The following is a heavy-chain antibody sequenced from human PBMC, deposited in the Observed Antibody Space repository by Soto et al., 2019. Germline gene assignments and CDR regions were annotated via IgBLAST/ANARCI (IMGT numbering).Heavy chain of an antibody. Sequence: SETLYLTCTVSGGSISSYYWSWIRQPPGKGLEWIGYIYYSGSTNYNPSLKSRVTIPVDTSKNQFSLKLSSVTAADTAVYYCARKRAGSGYDSYYYYMDVLGKGTTVTVSS. CDR1: GGSISSYY. CDR2: IYYSGST. V-gene: IGHV4-59*01. D-gene: IGHD5-12*01. CDR3: ARKRAGSGYDSYYYYMDV. J-gene: IGHJ6*03.